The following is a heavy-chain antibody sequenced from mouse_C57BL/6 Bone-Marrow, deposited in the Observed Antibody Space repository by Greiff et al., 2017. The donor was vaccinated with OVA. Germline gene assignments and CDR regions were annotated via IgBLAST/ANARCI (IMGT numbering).Heavy chain of an antibody. Sequence: VQLQQSGASVKISCKASGYAFSSYWMNWVKQRPGKGLEWIGQIYPGDGDTNYNGKFKGKATLTADKSSSTAYMQLSSLTSEDSAVYFCARSYSSWGDYWGQGTSVTVSS. CDR2: IYPGDGDT. CDR1: GYAFSSYW. D-gene: IGHD1-1*01. CDR3: ARSYSSWGDY. V-gene: IGHV1-80*01. J-gene: IGHJ4*01.